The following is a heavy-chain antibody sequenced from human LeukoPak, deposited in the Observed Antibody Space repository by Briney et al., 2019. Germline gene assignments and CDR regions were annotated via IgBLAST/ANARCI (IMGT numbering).Heavy chain of an antibody. D-gene: IGHD3-3*01. CDR3: ARGGYYDQNYYYYYGMDV. CDR1: GYTFTSFD. CDR2: MNPNSGNT. Sequence: ASVKVSCKASGYTFTSFDINWVRQATGQGLEWMGWMNPNSGNTGYAQKFQGRVTMTRNTSISTAYMELSSLRSEDTAVYYCARGGYYDQNYYYYYGMDVWGQGTTVTVSS. J-gene: IGHJ6*02. V-gene: IGHV1-8*01.